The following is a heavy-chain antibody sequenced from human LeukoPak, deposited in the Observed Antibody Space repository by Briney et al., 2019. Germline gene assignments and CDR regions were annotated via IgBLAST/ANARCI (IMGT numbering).Heavy chain of an antibody. D-gene: IGHD3-22*01. CDR3: ATDSSGYFGHYYYYMDV. J-gene: IGHJ6*03. CDR2: ISSSGTTM. CDR1: GFTFSDSY. V-gene: IGHV3-11*04. Sequence: GGSLRLSCAASGFTFSDSYMSWIRQAPGKGLEWISYISSSGTTMYYADSVKGRFIISRDNANNSLYLQMDSLRAEDTAVYYCATDSSGYFGHYYYYMDVWGKGTTVTVSS.